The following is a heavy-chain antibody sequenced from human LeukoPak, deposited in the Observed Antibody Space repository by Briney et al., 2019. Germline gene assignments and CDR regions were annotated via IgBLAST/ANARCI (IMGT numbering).Heavy chain of an antibody. J-gene: IGHJ4*02. Sequence: GGSLRLSCAASGFTFSGSALHWVRQASGKGLEWVGRIRSTANGYATAYAASVKGRFTISRDDSKNTAYLQMDSLKTEDTAVYYCAGGWGVRLIDYWGQGTLVTVSS. CDR1: GFTFSGSA. CDR2: IRSTANGYAT. D-gene: IGHD3-16*01. CDR3: AGGWGVRLIDY. V-gene: IGHV3-73*01.